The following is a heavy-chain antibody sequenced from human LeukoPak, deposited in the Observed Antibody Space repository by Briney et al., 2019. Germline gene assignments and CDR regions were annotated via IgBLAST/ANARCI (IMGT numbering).Heavy chain of an antibody. Sequence: GGSLRLSCAASGFTFSSYAMHWVRQAPGKGLEWVTIISYDGNTKYSADSVKGRFTISRDNSKNTLYLQMNSLRAEDTAVYYCARAEVGATWDTYAFDIWGQGTMVTVSS. CDR3: ARAEVGATWDTYAFDI. J-gene: IGHJ3*02. CDR2: ISYDGNTK. D-gene: IGHD1-26*01. V-gene: IGHV3-30-3*01. CDR1: GFTFSSYA.